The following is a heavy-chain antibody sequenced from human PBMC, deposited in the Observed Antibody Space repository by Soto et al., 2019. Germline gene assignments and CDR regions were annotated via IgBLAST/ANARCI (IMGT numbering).Heavy chain of an antibody. V-gene: IGHV3-30-3*01. J-gene: IGHJ3*02. D-gene: IGHD1-26*01. CDR3: AREGGELLVDAFDI. Sequence: GGSLRLSCAASGFTFSSYAMHWVRQAPGKGLEWVAVISYDGSNKYYADSVKGRFTISRDNSKNTLYLQMNSLRAEDTAVYYCAREGGELLVDAFDIWGQGTMVTVSS. CDR1: GFTFSSYA. CDR2: ISYDGSNK.